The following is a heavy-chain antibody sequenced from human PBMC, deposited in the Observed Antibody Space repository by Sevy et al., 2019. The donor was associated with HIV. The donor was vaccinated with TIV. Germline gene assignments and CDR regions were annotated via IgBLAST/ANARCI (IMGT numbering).Heavy chain of an antibody. CDR3: ATGIEGTAYFDH. D-gene: IGHD1-26*01. CDR1: GFTFGDYA. J-gene: IGHJ4*02. Sequence: GGSLRLSCEGSGFTFGDYALSWFRQAPGKGLEWLTFIRSKASGGTTEYAASVKGRFTSSRDDSKSIAYLQMNSLKFEDTAVYFCATGIEGTAYFDHWGQGPLVTVSS. V-gene: IGHV3-49*03. CDR2: IRSKASGGTT.